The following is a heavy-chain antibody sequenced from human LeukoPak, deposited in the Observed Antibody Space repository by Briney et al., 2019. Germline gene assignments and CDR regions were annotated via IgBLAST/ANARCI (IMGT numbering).Heavy chain of an antibody. CDR2: INPSGSIT. Sequence: GGSLRLSCAASEFTYSDYYMSWIRQAPGKGLEWLSFINPSGSITYYADSVKGRFTISRDNAKNSLYLQMNNLRAEDTALYYCARDKRPWPSHGAFDIWGQGTMITVSS. D-gene: IGHD5-24*01. CDR1: EFTYSDYY. V-gene: IGHV3-11*01. J-gene: IGHJ3*02. CDR3: ARDKRPWPSHGAFDI.